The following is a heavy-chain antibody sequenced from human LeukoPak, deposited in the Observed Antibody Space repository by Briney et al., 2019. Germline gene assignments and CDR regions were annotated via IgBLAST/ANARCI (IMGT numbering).Heavy chain of an antibody. CDR3: ARQGGIAVFDY. V-gene: IGHV4-4*09. D-gene: IGHD6-19*01. CDR1: GGSISSYY. J-gene: IGHJ4*02. CDR2: IYTSGST. Sequence: SETLSLTCTVSGGSISSYYWSWIRQPPGKGLEWIGYIYTSGSTNYNPSLKSRVTISVDTSKNQFSLKLSSVTAADTAVYYCARQGGIAVFDYWGQGTLVTVSS.